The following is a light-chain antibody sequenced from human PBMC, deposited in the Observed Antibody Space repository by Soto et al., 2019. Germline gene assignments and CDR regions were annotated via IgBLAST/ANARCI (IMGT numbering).Light chain of an antibody. CDR1: QSVSSN. CDR2: GAS. Sequence: EIVMTQSPATLSVSPGERATLSCRASQSVSSNLAWYQQKPVQAPRLLIYGASTRATGIPARFSGSGSGIEFTLTISSLQSEDFAVYYCQQYNNWPPLFTFGPGIKVDIK. CDR3: QQYNNWPPLFT. J-gene: IGKJ3*01. V-gene: IGKV3-15*01.